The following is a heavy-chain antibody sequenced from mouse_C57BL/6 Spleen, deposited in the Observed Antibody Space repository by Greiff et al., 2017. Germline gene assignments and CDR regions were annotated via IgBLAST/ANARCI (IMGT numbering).Heavy chain of an antibody. V-gene: IGHV5-4*01. Sequence: EVKLMESGGGLVKPGGSLKLSCAASGFTFSSYAMSWVRQTPEKRLEWVATISDGGSYTYYPDNVKGRFTISRDNAKNNLYLQMSQLKSEDTAMYYCARETAQATYAYWGQGTLVTVSA. CDR2: ISDGGSYT. J-gene: IGHJ3*01. D-gene: IGHD3-2*02. CDR1: GFTFSSYA. CDR3: ARETAQATYAY.